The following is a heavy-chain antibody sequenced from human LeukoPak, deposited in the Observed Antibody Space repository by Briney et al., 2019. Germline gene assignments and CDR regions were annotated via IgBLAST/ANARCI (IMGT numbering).Heavy chain of an antibody. D-gene: IGHD5-12*01. CDR1: GFTFSSYA. J-gene: IGHJ6*02. CDR2: ISYDGSNK. V-gene: IGHV3-30*04. CDR3: AKDVVVGYSGYDGNYYYYGMDV. Sequence: GRSLRLSCAASGFTFSSYAMHWVRQAPGKGLEWVAVISYDGSNKYYADSVKGRFTISRDNSKNTLYLQMNSLRAEDTAVYYCAKDVVVGYSGYDGNYYYYGMDVWGQGTTVTVSS.